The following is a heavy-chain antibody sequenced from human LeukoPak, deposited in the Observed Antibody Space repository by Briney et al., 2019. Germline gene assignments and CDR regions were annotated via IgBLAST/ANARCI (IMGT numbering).Heavy chain of an antibody. CDR3: AKVNSNYVGAFDY. CDR1: GFTVTRNY. CDR2: ISGSGGST. D-gene: IGHD4-11*01. Sequence: GGSLRLSCAASGFTVTRNYMTWVRQAPGKGLEWVSAISGSGGSTYYADSVKGRFTISRDNSKNTLYLQMNSLRAEDTAVYYCAKVNSNYVGAFDYWGQGTLVTVSS. J-gene: IGHJ4*02. V-gene: IGHV3-23*01.